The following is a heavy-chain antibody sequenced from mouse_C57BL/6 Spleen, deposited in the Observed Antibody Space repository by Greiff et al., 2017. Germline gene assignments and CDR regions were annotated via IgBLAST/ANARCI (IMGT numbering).Heavy chain of an antibody. D-gene: IGHD1-1*01. Sequence: VKLQQPGAELVMPGASVKLSCKASGYTFTSYWMHWVKQRPGQGLEWIGEIDPSDSYTNYNQKFKGKSTLTVDTSSSTAYMQLSSLTSEDSAVYYGARGGDGSRKAMDYWGQGTSVTVSS. CDR2: IDPSDSYT. J-gene: IGHJ4*01. CDR3: ARGGDGSRKAMDY. CDR1: GYTFTSYW. V-gene: IGHV1-69*01.